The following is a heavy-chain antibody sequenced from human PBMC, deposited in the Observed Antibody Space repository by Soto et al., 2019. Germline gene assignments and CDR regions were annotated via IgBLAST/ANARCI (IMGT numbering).Heavy chain of an antibody. V-gene: IGHV3-23*01. J-gene: IGHJ4*02. CDR2: ISGSDGKT. Sequence: GGSLRLSCATSGFSFASFAMTWVRQAPGKGLEWVATISGSDGKTYYADSVKGRFSISRDTSRNTLYLQMNSLRADDTAIYYCAKWSYLDYWGQGTRVTVSS. CDR1: GFSFASFA. D-gene: IGHD3-3*01. CDR3: AKWSYLDY.